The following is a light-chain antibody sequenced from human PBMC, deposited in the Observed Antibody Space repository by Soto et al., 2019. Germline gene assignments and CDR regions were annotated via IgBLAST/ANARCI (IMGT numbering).Light chain of an antibody. Sequence: MTQSPATLSVSPGERATLSCRASQSVGSDLAWYQQKPGKVPKLLIYTSSTLQSGVPSRFSGSGSGTDFTLTISNLQPEDFAIYYCQKHNTAPLTFGGGTKVEIK. CDR1: QSVGSD. J-gene: IGKJ4*01. CDR2: TSS. CDR3: QKHNTAPLT. V-gene: IGKV1-27*01.